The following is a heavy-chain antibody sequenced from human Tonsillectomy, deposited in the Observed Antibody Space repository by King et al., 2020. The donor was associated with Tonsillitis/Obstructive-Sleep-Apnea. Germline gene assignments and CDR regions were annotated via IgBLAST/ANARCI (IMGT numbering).Heavy chain of an antibody. CDR1: GFSLSTSGVG. CDR3: AHTPRAGTTPPYDYYLDA. D-gene: IGHD1-1*01. V-gene: IGHV2-5*02. Sequence: ITLKESGPTLVKPTQTLTLTCTFSGFSLSTSGVGVGWIRQPPGKALEWLTFIYWDDDKRYSPSLKSRLTITKDTSKNQVVLTMTNMDPVDKATSYCAHTPRAGTTPPYDYYLDAWGKGTTVTVSS. J-gene: IGHJ6*03. CDR2: IYWDDDK.